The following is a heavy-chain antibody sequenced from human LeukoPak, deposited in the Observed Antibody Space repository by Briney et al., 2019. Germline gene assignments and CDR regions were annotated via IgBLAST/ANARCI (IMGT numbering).Heavy chain of an antibody. CDR1: GGTFSSYA. V-gene: IGHV1-69*05. D-gene: IGHD6-13*01. CDR3: ARVPTIAAAESWFDP. Sequence: SVKVSCKASGGTFSSYAISWVRQAPGQGLEWMGRIIPIFGTANYAQKFQGRVTITTDESTSTAYMELSSLRSEDTAVYYCARVPTIAAAESWFDPWGQGTLVTVSS. J-gene: IGHJ5*02. CDR2: IIPIFGTA.